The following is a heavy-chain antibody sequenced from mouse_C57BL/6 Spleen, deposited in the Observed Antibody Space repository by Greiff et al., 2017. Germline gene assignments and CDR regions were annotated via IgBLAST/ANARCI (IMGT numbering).Heavy chain of an antibody. CDR1: GYTFTDYY. CDR3: ARYDDDDGLY. CDR2: IYPGSGNT. Sequence: QVQLQQSGAELVRPGASVKLSCKASGYTFTDYYINWVKQRPGQGLEWIARIYPGSGNTYYNEKFKGKATLTAEKSSSTAYMQLSSLTSEDSAVYFCARYDDDDGLYWGQGTTLTVSS. J-gene: IGHJ2*01. V-gene: IGHV1-76*01. D-gene: IGHD2-4*01.